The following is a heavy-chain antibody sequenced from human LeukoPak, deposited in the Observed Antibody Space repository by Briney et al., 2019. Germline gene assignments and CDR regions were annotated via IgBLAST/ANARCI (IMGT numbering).Heavy chain of an antibody. J-gene: IGHJ4*02. CDR2: INHSGST. D-gene: IGHD6-6*01. CDR1: GGSFSGYY. V-gene: IGHV4-34*01. Sequence: SETLSLTCAVYGGSFSGYYWSWTRQPPGKGLEWIGEINHSGSTNYNPSLKSRVTISVDTSKNQFSLKLSSVTAADTAVYYCARRGRPFDYWGQGTLVTVSS. CDR3: ARRGRPFDY.